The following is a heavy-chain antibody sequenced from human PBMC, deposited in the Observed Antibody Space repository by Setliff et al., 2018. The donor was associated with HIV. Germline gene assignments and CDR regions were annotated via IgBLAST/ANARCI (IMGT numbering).Heavy chain of an antibody. J-gene: IGHJ6*03. V-gene: IGHV4-39*01. Sequence: SETLSLTCTVSGGSISTSRYYWGWLRQPPGKGLEWIGSINYRGNTYYNPSLKSRAAISVDTSKNLISLKLSSVTAADTAVYYCASLDGSESPYTYYYYMDVWGEGTAVTVSS. D-gene: IGHD3-10*01. CDR1: GGSISTSRYY. CDR3: ASLDGSESPYTYYYYMDV. CDR2: INYRGNT.